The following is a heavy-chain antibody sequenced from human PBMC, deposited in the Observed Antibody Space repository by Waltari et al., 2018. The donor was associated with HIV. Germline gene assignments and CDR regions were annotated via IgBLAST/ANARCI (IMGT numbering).Heavy chain of an antibody. D-gene: IGHD3-10*01. J-gene: IGHJ5*01. CDR2: TMYSGST. CDR1: GPSISSRRYY. Sequence: QLLLQESGPGLVRPSETLSLTCTVTGPSISSRRYYWGRVRQPPGKGLEWMVSTMYSGSTYNNPSLKSRVAISVDTSRNQFSLNLTSVTAADTALYYCARHDGTSYYFGSDMNPRPFSFWFASWGQGILVTVSS. CDR3: ARHDGTSYYFGSDMNPRPFSFWFAS. V-gene: IGHV4-39*01.